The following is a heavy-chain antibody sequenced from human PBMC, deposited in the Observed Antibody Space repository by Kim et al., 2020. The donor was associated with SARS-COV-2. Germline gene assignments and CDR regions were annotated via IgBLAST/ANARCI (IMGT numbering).Heavy chain of an antibody. CDR1: GGSISSYY. V-gene: IGHV4-59*01. CDR3: ARGPQARMWRRHDAFDI. Sequence: SETLSLTCTVSGGSISSYYWSWIRQPPGKGLEWIGYIYYSGSTNYNPSLKSRVTISVDTSKNQFSLKLSSVTAADTAVYYCARGPQARMWRRHDAFDIWGQGTMVTVSS. D-gene: IGHD2-21*01. J-gene: IGHJ3*02. CDR2: IYYSGST.